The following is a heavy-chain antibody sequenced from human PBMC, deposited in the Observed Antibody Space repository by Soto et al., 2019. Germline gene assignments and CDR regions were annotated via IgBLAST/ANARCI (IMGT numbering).Heavy chain of an antibody. CDR2: INHSGST. CDR1: GGSFSGYY. V-gene: IGHV4-34*01. Sequence: TLSLTCAVYGGSFSGYYWSWIRQPPGKGLEWIGEINHSGSTNYNPSLKSRVTISVDTSKNQFSLKLSSVTAADTAVYYCARGIRGYSYGEFDYWGQGTLVTVSS. J-gene: IGHJ4*02. CDR3: ARGIRGYSYGEFDY. D-gene: IGHD5-18*01.